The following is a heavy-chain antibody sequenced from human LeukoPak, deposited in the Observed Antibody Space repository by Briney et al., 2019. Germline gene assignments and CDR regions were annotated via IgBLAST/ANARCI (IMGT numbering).Heavy chain of an antibody. D-gene: IGHD2-2*01. V-gene: IGHV3-30*18. J-gene: IGHJ4*02. CDR2: ISTDGKDK. CDR3: AKDQKWGPADYYFDS. CDR1: GFTLSNYA. Sequence: SGRSLRLSCAASGFTLSNYAMHWVRQAPGKGLEWVTVISTDGKDKKYADSVKGRFAIPRDNSKNTLDLQMNSLRAEDTAVYYCAKDQKWGPADYYFDSWGQGTLVTVSS.